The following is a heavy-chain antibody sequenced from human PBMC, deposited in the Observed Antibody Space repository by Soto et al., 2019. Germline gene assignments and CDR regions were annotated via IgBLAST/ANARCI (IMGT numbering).Heavy chain of an antibody. CDR1: GFTFSSYG. CDR3: ANDEDWNGCFDY. V-gene: IGHV3-30*18. Sequence: GGSLRLSCAASGFTFSSYGMHWVRQAPGKGLEWVAVISYDGSNKYYADSVKGRFTIPRDNSKNTLYLQMNSLRAEDTAVYYCANDEDWNGCFDYWGQGTLVTVSS. D-gene: IGHD1-1*01. J-gene: IGHJ4*02. CDR2: ISYDGSNK.